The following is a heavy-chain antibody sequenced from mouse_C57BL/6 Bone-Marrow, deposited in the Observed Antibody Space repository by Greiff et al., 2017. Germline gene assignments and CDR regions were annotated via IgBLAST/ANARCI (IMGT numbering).Heavy chain of an antibody. CDR3: AIYPYYFDY. J-gene: IGHJ2*01. V-gene: IGHV5-6*01. CDR2: ISSGGSYT. CDR1: GFTFSSYG. Sequence: EVQLVDSGGDLVKPGGSLKLSCAASGFTFSSYGMSWVRQTPDKRLEWVATISSGGSYTYYPDSVKGRFTISRDNAKNTLYRQMSSLKSEDTAMYYCAIYPYYFDYWGQGTTLTVSS.